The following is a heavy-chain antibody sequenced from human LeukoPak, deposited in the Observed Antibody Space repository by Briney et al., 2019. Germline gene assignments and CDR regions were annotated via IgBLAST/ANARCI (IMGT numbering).Heavy chain of an antibody. V-gene: IGHV3-30*02. J-gene: IGHJ4*02. D-gene: IGHD3-10*01. CDR3: AKDYEYYGSAGLADY. CDR1: GFTFSSYG. Sequence: GGSLRLSCAASGFTFSSYGMHWVRQAPGKGLEWVAFIRYDGSNKYYADSVKGRFTISRDNSKNTLYLQMNSLRAEDTAVYYCAKDYEYYGSAGLADYWGQGTLVTVSS. CDR2: IRYDGSNK.